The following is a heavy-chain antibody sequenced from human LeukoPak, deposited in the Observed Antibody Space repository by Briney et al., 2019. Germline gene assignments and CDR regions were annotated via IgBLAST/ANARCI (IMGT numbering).Heavy chain of an antibody. CDR3: AKDTAMVFGYFDY. CDR1: GFTFSRSG. Sequence: PGGSLRLSCAASGFTFSRSGMHWVRQAPGKGLEWVAVISFDGSNKYYADSVKGRFTISRDNSKNTLNLQMNSLRAEDTAVYYCAKDTAMVFGYFDYWGQGTLVTVSS. D-gene: IGHD5-18*01. J-gene: IGHJ4*02. V-gene: IGHV3-30*18. CDR2: ISFDGSNK.